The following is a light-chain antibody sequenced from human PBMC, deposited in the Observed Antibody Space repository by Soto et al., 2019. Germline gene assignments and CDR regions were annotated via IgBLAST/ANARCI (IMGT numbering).Light chain of an antibody. CDR1: SSDVGGYNY. J-gene: IGLJ2*01. Sequence: QSALTQPASVSGSPGQSITISCTGTSSDVGGYNYVSWYQQHPGKAPKLMIYDVSNRPSGVSNRFSGSKSGNTASLTISGLQAEDEADYYCSSYTSSSTLDLGGGTKVTVL. CDR2: DVS. CDR3: SSYTSSSTLD. V-gene: IGLV2-14*01.